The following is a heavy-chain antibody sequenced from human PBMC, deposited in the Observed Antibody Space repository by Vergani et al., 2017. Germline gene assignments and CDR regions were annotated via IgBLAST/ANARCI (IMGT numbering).Heavy chain of an antibody. CDR2: IRYDGSNP. V-gene: IGHV3-30*02. D-gene: IGHD1-26*01. J-gene: IGHJ6*04. CDR1: GYTFGHFY. Sequence: QEQLLQSGGGVVQPGGSLRLSCIGSGYTFGHFYMHWVRHAPVKGLGWVAFIRYDGSNPQYIDSVKGRFTISRDNSKDTLFLQMNGVRPEDTGTYFCAKKGGSLYYYGVDVWGKGTTINVSA. CDR3: AKKGGSLYYYGVDV.